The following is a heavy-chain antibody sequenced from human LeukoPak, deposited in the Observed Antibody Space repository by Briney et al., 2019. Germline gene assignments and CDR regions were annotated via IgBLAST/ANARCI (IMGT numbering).Heavy chain of an antibody. J-gene: IGHJ3*02. CDR1: GGSINSGGYF. Sequence: SQTLSLTCTVSGGSINSGGYFSSWIRQHPGKGLEWIGYIYYSGSAYYNPSLKSRVTISVDTSKNQFSLRLSSVTAADTAMYYCATTTVVGPDAFDIWGQGTMVTVSS. CDR2: IYYSGSA. V-gene: IGHV4-31*03. CDR3: ATTTVVGPDAFDI. D-gene: IGHD4-23*01.